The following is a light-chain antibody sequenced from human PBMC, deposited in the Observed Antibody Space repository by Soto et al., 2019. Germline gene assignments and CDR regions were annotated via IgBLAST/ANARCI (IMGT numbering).Light chain of an antibody. CDR3: SSYTSSSTLDV. V-gene: IGLV2-14*01. CDR1: RSDVGGYNY. J-gene: IGLJ1*01. CDR2: EVS. Sequence: QSALTQPASVSGSPGQSITISCTGTRSDVGGYNYVSWAQHHPGKAPKLMIYEVSNRPSGVSNRFSGSKSGNTASLTISGRQAEDEAEYYCSSYTSSSTLDVCGTGTKLTVL.